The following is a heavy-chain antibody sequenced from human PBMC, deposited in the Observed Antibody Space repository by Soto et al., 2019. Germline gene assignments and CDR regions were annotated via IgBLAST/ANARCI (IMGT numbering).Heavy chain of an antibody. D-gene: IGHD3-3*01. CDR2: IWYDGSNK. Sequence: GGSLRLSCAASGFTFSSHWMSWVRQAPGKGLEWVAVIWYDGSNKYYADSVKGRFTISRDNSKNTLYLQMNSLRAEDTAVYYCARAYYDFWSGSNYYYGMDVWGQGTTVTVSS. J-gene: IGHJ6*02. CDR3: ARAYYDFWSGSNYYYGMDV. V-gene: IGHV3-33*08. CDR1: GFTFSSHW.